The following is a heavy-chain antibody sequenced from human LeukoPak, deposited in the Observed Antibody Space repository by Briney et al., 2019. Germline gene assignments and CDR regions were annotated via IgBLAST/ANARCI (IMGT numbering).Heavy chain of an antibody. Sequence: PGGSLRLSCAASGFTFSSYAMHWVRQAPGKGLEWVSAISGGGGDTYYADSVKGRFTISRDNSKNTLYLQVNSLRGEDTAVYYCAKEGGSHSGGSFDYWGLGILVTVSS. D-gene: IGHD1-26*01. CDR3: AKEGGSHSGGSFDY. CDR1: GFTFSSYA. CDR2: ISGGGGDT. J-gene: IGHJ4*02. V-gene: IGHV3-23*01.